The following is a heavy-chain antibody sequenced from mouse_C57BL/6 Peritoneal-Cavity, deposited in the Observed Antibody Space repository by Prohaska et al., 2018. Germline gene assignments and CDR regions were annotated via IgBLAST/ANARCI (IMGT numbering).Heavy chain of an antibody. CDR2: INTYSGVP. V-gene: IGHV9-3*01. J-gene: IGHJ2*01. CDR3: ARGFITTVVRFDY. Sequence: QIQLLQSGPELKKPGETVNISCKASGYTFTTYGMSWVKQAPGKGLKWMGWINTYSGVPTYADDFKGRFAVSLETSASTAYLQINNLKNEDTATDFCARGFITTVVRFDYWGQGTTLTGSS. D-gene: IGHD1-1*01. CDR1: GYTFTTYG.